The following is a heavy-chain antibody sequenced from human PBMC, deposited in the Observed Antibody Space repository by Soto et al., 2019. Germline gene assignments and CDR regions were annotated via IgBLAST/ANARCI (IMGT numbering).Heavy chain of an antibody. CDR1: GSTFSSYG. J-gene: IGHJ6*02. CDR2: IWYDGSNK. D-gene: IGHD3-10*01. V-gene: IGHV3-33*01. Sequence: PVGSLRLSCAASGSTFSSYGMHWVRQAPGKGLEWVAVIWYDGSNKYYADSVKGRFTISRDNSKNTLYLQMNSLRAEDTAVYYCAILFSTGYYGSGSYAPYYYYGMDVWGQGTTVNVSS. CDR3: AILFSTGYYGSGSYAPYYYYGMDV.